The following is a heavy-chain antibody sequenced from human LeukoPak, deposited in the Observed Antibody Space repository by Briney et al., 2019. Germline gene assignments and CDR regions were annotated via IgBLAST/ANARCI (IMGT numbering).Heavy chain of an antibody. Sequence: SVKVSCKASGGTFSSYAISWVRQAPGQGLEWMGGIIPIFGTANYAQKFQGRVTITTDESTSTAYMELSSLRSEDTAVYYCATHHYGGDCYQYYFDYWGQGTLVTVSS. CDR3: ATHHYGGDCYQYYFDY. CDR2: IIPIFGTA. CDR1: GGTFSSYA. D-gene: IGHD2-21*01. V-gene: IGHV1-69*05. J-gene: IGHJ4*02.